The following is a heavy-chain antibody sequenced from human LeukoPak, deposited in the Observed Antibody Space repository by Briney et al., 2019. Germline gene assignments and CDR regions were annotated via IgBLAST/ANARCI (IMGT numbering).Heavy chain of an antibody. V-gene: IGHV1-69*05. CDR2: IIAIFGTA. CDR1: GGTFSSYA. CDR3: ARDRLEITFGGVIVASEKDLCFDY. J-gene: IGHJ4*02. Sequence: ASVKVSCKASGGTFSSYAISWVRQAPGQGLEWMGRIIAIFGTANYAQKFQGRVTITTDESTSTAYMELSSLRSEDTAVYYCARDRLEITFGGVIVASEKDLCFDYWGQGTLVTVSS. D-gene: IGHD3-16*02.